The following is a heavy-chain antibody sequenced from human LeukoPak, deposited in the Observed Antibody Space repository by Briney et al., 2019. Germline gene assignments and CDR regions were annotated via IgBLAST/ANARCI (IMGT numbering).Heavy chain of an antibody. CDR1: GGTFSSYA. D-gene: IGHD5-18*01. CDR2: IIPIFGTA. V-gene: IGHV1-69*01. CDR3: ARDGGYSPFPEYHQYYFDY. J-gene: IGHJ4*02. Sequence: GASVKVSCKASGGTFSSYAISWVRQAPGQGLEWMGGIIPIFGTANYAQKFQGRVTITADESTSTAYMELSSQRSEDTAVYYCARDGGYSPFPEYHQYYFDYWGQGTPVTVSS.